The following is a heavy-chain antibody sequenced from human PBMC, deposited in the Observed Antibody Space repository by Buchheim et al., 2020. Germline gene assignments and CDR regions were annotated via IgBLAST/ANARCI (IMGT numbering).Heavy chain of an antibody. V-gene: IGHV3-15*07. J-gene: IGHJ6*02. D-gene: IGHD4/OR15-4a*01. Sequence: EVQLVESGGGLVKPGGSIRLSCAASTLTFSNDGMNWVRQAPGKGLQWVGRVKSRADGGTTDYAAPVKGRFTISRDDSKNTRYLQMNTLKTEDTAVYYCTTGAYGMDVWGQGTT. CDR1: TLTFSNDG. CDR2: VKSRADGGTT. CDR3: TTGAYGMDV.